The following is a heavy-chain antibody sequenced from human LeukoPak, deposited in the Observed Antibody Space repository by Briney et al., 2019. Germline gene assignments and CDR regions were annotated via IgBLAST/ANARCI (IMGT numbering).Heavy chain of an antibody. V-gene: IGHV2-70*11. D-gene: IGHD6-6*01. CDR1: GFSLSTSGMC. J-gene: IGHJ3*02. CDR2: IDWDDDK. CDR3: ARRTRAAHGAFDI. Sequence: SGPTLVIPTPTLTLTFTFSGFSLSTSGMCVSWIRQLPGKALEWLARIDWDDDKYYSTSLKTRLTTSKDTSKNQVVLTMTNMDPVDTATYYCARRTRAAHGAFDIWGQGTMVTVSS.